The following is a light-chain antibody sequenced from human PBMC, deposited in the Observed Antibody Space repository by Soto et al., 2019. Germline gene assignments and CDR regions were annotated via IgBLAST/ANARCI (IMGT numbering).Light chain of an antibody. CDR3: QQYNSYPIT. J-gene: IGKJ5*01. Sequence: DIQMTQSPSTLSASVGDRVTITCRASQGISSWLAWHQQKPGKAPKLLIYKASSLESGVPSRFSGSGSGTEFTLTISSLQPDDFATYYCQQYNSYPITFGQGTRLEIK. CDR1: QGISSW. V-gene: IGKV1-5*03. CDR2: KAS.